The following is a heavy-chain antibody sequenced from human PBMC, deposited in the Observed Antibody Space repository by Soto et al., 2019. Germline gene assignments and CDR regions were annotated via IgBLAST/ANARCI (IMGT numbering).Heavy chain of an antibody. CDR2: VIPIFGIP. V-gene: IGHV1-69*13. J-gene: IGHJ6*02. D-gene: IGHD2-2*01. CDR1: GGTISRYS. CDR3: AREDRDRETGLVPAAIDGMDV. Sequence: RASVKVSCKASGGTISRYSITWVRQAPGHGLEWIGRVIPIFGIPTYAQKFQGRVTITADESTSTAYMELSSLRSDDTAVCYCAREDRDRETGLVPAAIDGMDVWG.